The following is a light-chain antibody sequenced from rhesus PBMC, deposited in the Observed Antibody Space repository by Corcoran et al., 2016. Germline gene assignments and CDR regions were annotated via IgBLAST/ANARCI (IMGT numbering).Light chain of an antibody. CDR1: TGAVTSGHY. V-gene: IGLV7-76*01. Sequence: QAVVPQAPSLTVSPGGTVTLTCGSSTGAVTSGHYPHWFQQKPGQAPRGLTYNTNNKHSWTPARFSGALAGDKAALTLSGAQPEAEAEYYCFPVSRGAYIFGAGTRLTVL. J-gene: IGLJ1*01. CDR3: FPVSRGAYI. CDR2: NTN.